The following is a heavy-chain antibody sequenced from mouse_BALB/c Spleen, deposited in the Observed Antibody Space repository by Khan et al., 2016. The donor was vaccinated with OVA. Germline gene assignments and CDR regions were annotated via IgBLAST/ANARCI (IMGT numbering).Heavy chain of an antibody. CDR2: VNPNTDNI. Sequence: GPDLVKPGASVKISCKASGYSFTLYYMSWVKQSHGKSLEWIGRVNPNTDNINYNQEFKGKAILTVDKSSNTAYMELRSLTSEDFAVYFSARGYDFFASWGQGTLVTVSA. V-gene: IGHV1-26*01. CDR3: ARGYDFFAS. J-gene: IGHJ3*01. D-gene: IGHD2-14*01. CDR1: GYSFTLYY.